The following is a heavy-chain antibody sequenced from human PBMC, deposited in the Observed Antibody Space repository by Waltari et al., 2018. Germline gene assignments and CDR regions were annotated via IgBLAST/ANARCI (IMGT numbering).Heavy chain of an antibody. Sequence: VQLQESGPGLVKPSETLSITCTVSGGSISTYYWSWIRQPAGKGLEWIGRIYATGSTNYNPTLKSRVTMSVDTSKNQFSLKLSSVTAADTAVYYCARLPYNNIYFYYYMDVWGKGTTVTVSS. CDR2: IYATGST. D-gene: IGHD3-10*01. V-gene: IGHV4-4*07. CDR3: ARLPYNNIYFYYYMDV. CDR1: GGSISTYY. J-gene: IGHJ6*03.